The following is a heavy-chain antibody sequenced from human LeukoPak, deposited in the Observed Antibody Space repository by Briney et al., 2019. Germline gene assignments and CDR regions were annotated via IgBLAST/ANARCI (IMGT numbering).Heavy chain of an antibody. CDR3: AKSSSSYYDTSGYLDY. CDR2: INPNSGGT. D-gene: IGHD3-22*01. V-gene: IGHV1-2*02. Sequence: GASVKVSCKASGYTFTGYYMHWVRQAPGQGLEWMGWINPNSGGTNYAQKFQGRVTMTRDTSISTAYMELSRLRSDDTAVYYCAKSSSSYYDTSGYLDYWGQGTLVTVSS. J-gene: IGHJ4*02. CDR1: GYTFTGYY.